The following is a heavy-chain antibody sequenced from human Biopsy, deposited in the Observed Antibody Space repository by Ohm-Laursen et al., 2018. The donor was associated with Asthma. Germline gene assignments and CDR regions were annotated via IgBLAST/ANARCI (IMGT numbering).Heavy chain of an antibody. Sequence: TLSLTCTVSGGSISSGAYYWRWVRQPPGKGLEWIGYIYYIGSTYYNTSLKSRVAISRDTSKNQFSLKLSSVTAADTAVYFCARRGGVRRYFDYWGQGTLVTVSS. CDR2: IYYIGST. J-gene: IGHJ4*02. CDR3: ARRGGVRRYFDY. V-gene: IGHV4-30-4*01. D-gene: IGHD3-16*01. CDR1: GGSISSGAYY.